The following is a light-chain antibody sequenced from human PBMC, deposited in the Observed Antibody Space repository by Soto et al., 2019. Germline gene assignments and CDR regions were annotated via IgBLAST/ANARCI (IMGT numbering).Light chain of an antibody. CDR3: QQFVSSPHT. J-gene: IGKJ4*01. V-gene: IGKV3-20*01. Sequence: EIVLTQSPGTLSLSPGERATLSCRASQSVTQNFLAWYQQRPGQSPRLLIYGASNRAAGIPDRFSGSGSGTDFSLTISRLEPEDFAVYYCQQFVSSPHTFGGGTKVDSK. CDR2: GAS. CDR1: QSVTQNF.